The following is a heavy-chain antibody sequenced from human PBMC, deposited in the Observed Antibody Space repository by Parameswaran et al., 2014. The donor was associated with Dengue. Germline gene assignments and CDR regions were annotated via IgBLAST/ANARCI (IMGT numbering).Heavy chain of an antibody. CDR3: AVGYCSSTSCSGGLDV. Sequence: WVRQAPGQGLEWMGWINPNSGGTNYAQKLQGRVTMTRDTSISTAYMELSRLRSDDTAVYYCAVGYCSSTSCSGGLDVWGQGTTVTVSS. J-gene: IGHJ6*02. D-gene: IGHD2-2*01. V-gene: IGHV1-2*02. CDR2: INPNSGGT.